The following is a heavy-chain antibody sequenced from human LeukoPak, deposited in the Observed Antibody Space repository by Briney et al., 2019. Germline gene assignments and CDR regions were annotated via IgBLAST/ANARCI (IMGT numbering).Heavy chain of an antibody. Sequence: GRSLRLSCAASGFIFSSYAMQWVRQAPGRGLEWVAVISSDGNSNFYSNSVRGRFTISRDNSKNTVYLQMNTLEGEDTAVYYCANDGGAAGTFDYWGQGTLVTVSS. CDR2: ISSDGNSN. J-gene: IGHJ4*02. CDR1: GFIFSSYA. V-gene: IGHV3-30*18. D-gene: IGHD6-13*01. CDR3: ANDGGAAGTFDY.